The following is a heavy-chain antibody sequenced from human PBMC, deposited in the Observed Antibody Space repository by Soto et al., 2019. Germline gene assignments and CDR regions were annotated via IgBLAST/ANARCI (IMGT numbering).Heavy chain of an antibody. D-gene: IGHD3-10*01. CDR1: EGTFNFYT. Sequence: QVQLVQSGAEVKKPGSSVKVSCTASEGTFNFYTINWVRQAPGQGLEWVGRVNPIVGMSNYAQKLQGRVSITADKSTTTASMSLNSLKSEDTAIYYCATSYGSGSTHFDSWGQGTLVTVSS. J-gene: IGHJ4*02. CDR2: VNPIVGMS. V-gene: IGHV1-69*02. CDR3: ATSYGSGSTHFDS.